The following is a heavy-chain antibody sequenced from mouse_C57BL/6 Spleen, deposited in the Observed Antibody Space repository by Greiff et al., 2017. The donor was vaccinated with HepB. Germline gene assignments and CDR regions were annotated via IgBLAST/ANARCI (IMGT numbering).Heavy chain of an antibody. Sequence: VQLQQSGAELVKPGASVKLSCKASGYTFTSYWMHWVKQRPGQGLEWIGMIHPNSGSTNYNEKFKSKATLTVDKSSSTAYMQLSSLTSEDSAVYYGARRDDYDYFDYWGQGTTLTVSS. D-gene: IGHD2-4*01. CDR1: GYTFTSYW. J-gene: IGHJ2*01. CDR2: IHPNSGST. CDR3: ARRDDYDYFDY. V-gene: IGHV1-64*01.